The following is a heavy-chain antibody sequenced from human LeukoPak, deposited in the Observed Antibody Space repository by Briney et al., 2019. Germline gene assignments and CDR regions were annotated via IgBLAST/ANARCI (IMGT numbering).Heavy chain of an antibody. D-gene: IGHD3-10*01. Sequence: SETLSLTCTVSGDSISSGNSWSWIRQTPGKGLEWIATTFHSGSTYYNPSLKSRVTISVDTSKNQFSLRLTSVTAADTAVYFCVGDITFPWYYYWGQGTLVTVSS. CDR3: VGDITFPWYYY. V-gene: IGHV4-38-2*02. J-gene: IGHJ4*02. CDR1: GDSISSGNS. CDR2: TFHSGST.